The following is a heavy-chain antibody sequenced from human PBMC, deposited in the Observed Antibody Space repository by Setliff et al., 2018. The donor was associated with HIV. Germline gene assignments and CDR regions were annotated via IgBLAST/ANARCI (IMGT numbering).Heavy chain of an antibody. CDR2: MNQSGTT. Sequence: SETLSLTCSVYGTSFSDHYWSWVRQTHGKGLEWIGEMNQSGTTNYNPSLKSRVTMSIDTSERQFSLKLTSVTAADTAVYYCVRWYYCVSGACYRADYWGQGTMVTVSS. CDR3: VRWYYCVSGACYRADY. V-gene: IGHV4-34*01. CDR1: GTSFSDHY. D-gene: IGHD2-21*02. J-gene: IGHJ4*02.